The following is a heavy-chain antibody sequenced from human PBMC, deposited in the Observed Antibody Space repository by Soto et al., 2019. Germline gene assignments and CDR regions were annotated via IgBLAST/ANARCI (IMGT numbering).Heavy chain of an antibody. V-gene: IGHV4-4*02. Sequence: PSETLSLTCAVSGGSISSSNWWSWVRQPPGKGLEWIGEIYHSGSTNYNPSLKSRVTISVDKSKNQFSLKLSSVTAADTAVYYCGASGSYPAFEFDYWGQGTLVTVSS. CDR1: GGSISSSNW. D-gene: IGHD1-26*01. CDR3: GASGSYPAFEFDY. CDR2: IYHSGST. J-gene: IGHJ4*02.